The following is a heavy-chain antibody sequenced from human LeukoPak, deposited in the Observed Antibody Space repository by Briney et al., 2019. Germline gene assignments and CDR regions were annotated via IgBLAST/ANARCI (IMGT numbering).Heavy chain of an antibody. CDR2: IGASGADT. Sequence: SGGSLGLSCAASGFTFTNYAMTWVRQAPGKGLEWVSVIGASGADTYYSDSVKGRFTVSRDNSQNTLFLHMGGLRAEDTAVYFCARRPRDTSGYYLGAFHDWGQGTTVTVSS. CDR3: ARRPRDTSGYYLGAFHD. CDR1: GFTFTNYA. D-gene: IGHD3-22*01. V-gene: IGHV3-23*01. J-gene: IGHJ3*01.